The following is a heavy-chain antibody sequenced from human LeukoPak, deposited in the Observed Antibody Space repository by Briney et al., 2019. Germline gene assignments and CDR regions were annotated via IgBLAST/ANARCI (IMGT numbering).Heavy chain of an antibody. J-gene: IGHJ3*02. D-gene: IGHD3-10*01. CDR2: INHSGST. CDR1: GGSFSGYY. V-gene: IGHV4-34*01. Sequence: SETLSLTCAVYGGSFSGYYWSWIRQPPGKGLEWIGEINHSGSTNYNPSLKSRVTISGDMSKNQFSLQLTSVTAADTAVYFCASSLYQGAADAFDIWGQGTMVTVSS. CDR3: ASSLYQGAADAFDI.